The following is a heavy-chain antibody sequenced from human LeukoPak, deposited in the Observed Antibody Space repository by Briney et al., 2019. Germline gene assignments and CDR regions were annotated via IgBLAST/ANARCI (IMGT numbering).Heavy chain of an antibody. CDR2: INHSGST. V-gene: IGHV4-34*01. J-gene: IGHJ6*02. CDR1: GGSFSGYY. Sequence: SGTLSLTCAVYGGSFSGYYWSWIRQPPGKGLEWIGEINHSGSTNYNPSLKSRVTISVDASKNQFSLKLSSVTAADTAVYYCARGRITMVRGVIGDYYYYYGMDVWGQGTTVTVSS. CDR3: ARGRITMVRGVIGDYYYYYGMDV. D-gene: IGHD3-10*01.